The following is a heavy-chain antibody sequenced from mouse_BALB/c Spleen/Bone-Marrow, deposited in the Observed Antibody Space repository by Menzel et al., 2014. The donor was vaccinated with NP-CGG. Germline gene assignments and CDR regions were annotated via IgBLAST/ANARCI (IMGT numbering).Heavy chain of an antibody. D-gene: IGHD2-3*01. CDR2: INPDSNTI. Sequence: EVKLVESGGGLVQPGGSLKLSCAASGFDFSRYWMSWVRQAPGKGLEWIGEINPDSNTINYTPSLKDKFIISRDNAKNTLYLRMSKVRSEDTALYYCSRLGYYGGFAYWGQGTLVTVSA. CDR3: SRLGYYGGFAY. CDR1: GFDFSRYW. J-gene: IGHJ3*01. V-gene: IGHV4-1*02.